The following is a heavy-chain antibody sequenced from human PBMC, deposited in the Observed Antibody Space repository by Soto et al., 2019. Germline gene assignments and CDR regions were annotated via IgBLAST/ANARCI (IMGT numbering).Heavy chain of an antibody. J-gene: IGHJ4*02. Sequence: QITLKESGPTLVKPTQTLPLTCTFSGFSLSTSGVGVGWIRPPPGKALEWLELIYWNDDKRYSPSLKSRLTITKDTSKNHVVLTMTNMDPVDTATYDCAHRRSTGWTALIDYWGQGTLVTVSS. CDR2: IYWNDDK. CDR3: AHRRSTGWTALIDY. V-gene: IGHV2-5*01. D-gene: IGHD2-2*01. CDR1: GFSLSTSGVG.